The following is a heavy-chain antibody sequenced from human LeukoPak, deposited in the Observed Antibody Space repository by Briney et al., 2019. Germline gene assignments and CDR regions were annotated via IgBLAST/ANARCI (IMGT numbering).Heavy chain of an antibody. J-gene: IGHJ6*02. D-gene: IGHD2-2*01. CDR2: VSWNSGNI. CDR3: AKDRSSTRFYYYGMGV. V-gene: IGHV3-9*01. CDR1: GFTFDDYA. Sequence: GRSLRLSCAASGFTFDDYAMHWVRQAPGKGLEWVSGVSWNSGNIVYADSVKGRFTISRDNAKNSLYLQMNSLRAEDTALYYCAKDRSSTRFYYYGMGVWGQGTTVTVSS.